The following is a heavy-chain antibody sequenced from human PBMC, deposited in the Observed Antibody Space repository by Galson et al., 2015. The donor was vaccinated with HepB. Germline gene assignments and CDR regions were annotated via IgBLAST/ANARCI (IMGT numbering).Heavy chain of an antibody. CDR1: GYSFTGNY. CDR2: INPNSGVT. CDR3: ANRLDYDDTAVDF. Sequence: SVKVSCKASGYSFTGNYIHWVRQAPGQGLEWMGWINPNSGVTHYAQNFQGRVTMTRDTSSSTAYMEVSSLRSDDTAVYYCANRLDYDDTAVDFWGQGTLLTVSS. J-gene: IGHJ4*02. D-gene: IGHD4-17*01. V-gene: IGHV1-2*02.